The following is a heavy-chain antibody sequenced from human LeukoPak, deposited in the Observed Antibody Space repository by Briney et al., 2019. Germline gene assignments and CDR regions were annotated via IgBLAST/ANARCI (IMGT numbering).Heavy chain of an antibody. D-gene: IGHD3-10*01. J-gene: IGHJ4*02. CDR3: ARAHGFGELFIY. Sequence: SETLSLTCTVSGGSISGFYWSWIRQPPGKGLEWIGYINYSGSTNYNPSLKSRVTISVDASKNQFSLKLSSVTAADTAVYYCARAHGFGELFIYWGQGTLVTVSS. CDR1: GGSISGFY. CDR2: INYSGST. V-gene: IGHV4-59*01.